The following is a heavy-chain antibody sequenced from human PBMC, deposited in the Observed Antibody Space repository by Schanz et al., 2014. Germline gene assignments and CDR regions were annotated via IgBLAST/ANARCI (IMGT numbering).Heavy chain of an antibody. Sequence: EVLLLESGGRVERPGGSLRLSYAASGFIFDDYGMSWVRQVPGKGLEWVSGINWNGGDTSYADSVKGRFTISRDNAKNSLYLQMNSLRAEDTALYYCARDTAQSCIGPSCFEYLQHWGQGALVTVSS. CDR2: INWNGGDT. J-gene: IGHJ1*01. V-gene: IGHV3-20*03. CDR3: ARDTAQSCIGPSCFEYLQH. CDR1: GFIFDDYG. D-gene: IGHD2-2*01.